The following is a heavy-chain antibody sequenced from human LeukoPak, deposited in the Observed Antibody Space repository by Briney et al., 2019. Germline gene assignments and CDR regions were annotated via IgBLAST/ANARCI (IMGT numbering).Heavy chain of an antibody. V-gene: IGHV3-11*04. Sequence: PGGSLRLSCAASGFTFSDYYMSWIRQAPGKGLEWVSYISSSGSTIYYADSVKGRLTISRDNAKNSLYLQMNSLRAEDTAVYYCARDNRGGYSYGSVDYWGQGTLVTVSS. CDR3: ARDNRGGYSYGSVDY. D-gene: IGHD5-18*01. CDR2: ISSSGSTI. CDR1: GFTFSDYY. J-gene: IGHJ4*02.